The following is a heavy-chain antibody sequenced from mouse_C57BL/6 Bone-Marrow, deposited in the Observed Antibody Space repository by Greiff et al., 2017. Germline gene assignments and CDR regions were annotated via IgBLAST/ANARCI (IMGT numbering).Heavy chain of an antibody. CDR3: ARHYGSSLWYFDV. D-gene: IGHD1-1*01. J-gene: IGHJ1*03. CDR1: GYTFTSYG. Sequence: VKLQESGAELARPGASVKLSCKASGYTFTSYGISWVKQRTGQGLEWIGEIYPRSGNTYYNEKFKGKATLTADKSSSTAYMELRSLTSEDSAVYFCARHYGSSLWYFDVWGTGTTVTVSS. V-gene: IGHV1-81*01. CDR2: IYPRSGNT.